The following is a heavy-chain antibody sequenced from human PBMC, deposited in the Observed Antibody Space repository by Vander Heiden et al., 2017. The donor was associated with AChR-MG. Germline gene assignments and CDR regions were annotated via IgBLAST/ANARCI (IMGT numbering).Heavy chain of an antibody. Sequence: QVQLVESGGGVVQPGGSLRLSCAASGFTFSSYGMHWVRQAPGKGLEWVAFIRYDGSNKYYADSVKGRFTISRDNSKNTLYLQMNSLRAEDTAVYYCAKELFLEWSTLDIWGQGTMVTVSS. CDR2: IRYDGSNK. CDR3: AKELFLEWSTLDI. J-gene: IGHJ3*02. V-gene: IGHV3-30*02. D-gene: IGHD3-3*01. CDR1: GFTFSSYG.